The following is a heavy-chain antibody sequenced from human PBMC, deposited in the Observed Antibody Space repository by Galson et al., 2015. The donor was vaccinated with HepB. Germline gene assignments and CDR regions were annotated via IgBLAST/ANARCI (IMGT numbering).Heavy chain of an antibody. CDR3: ARNWNHKPFDY. CDR2: IIPIFGIA. D-gene: IGHD1-14*01. V-gene: IGHV1-69*10. Sequence: VKVSCKASGYRFANFGISWVRQAPGQGLEWMGGIIPIFGIANYAQKFQGRVTITADKSTSTAYMELSSLRSEDTAVYYCARNWNHKPFDYWGQGTLVTVSS. J-gene: IGHJ4*02. CDR1: GYRFANFG.